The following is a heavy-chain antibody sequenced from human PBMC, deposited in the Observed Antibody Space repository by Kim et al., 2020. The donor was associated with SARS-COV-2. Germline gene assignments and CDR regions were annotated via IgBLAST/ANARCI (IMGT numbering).Heavy chain of an antibody. V-gene: IGHV4-38-2*02. J-gene: IGHJ4*02. CDR2: IYHSGST. CDR1: GYSISSGYY. D-gene: IGHD5-12*01. Sequence: SETLSLTCTVSGYSISSGYYWGWIRQPPGKGLEWIGSIYHSGSTYYNPSLKSRVTISVDTSKNQFSLKLSSVTAADTAVYYCARGATSNFDYWGQGTLVTVSS. CDR3: ARGATSNFDY.